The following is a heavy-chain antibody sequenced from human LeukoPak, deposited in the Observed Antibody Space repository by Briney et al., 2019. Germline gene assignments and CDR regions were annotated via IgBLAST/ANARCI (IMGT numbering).Heavy chain of an antibody. D-gene: IGHD2-15*01. Sequence: GGSLRLSCAASGFTSSSYSMNWVRQAPGKGLESLSYVSSGSSTIYYADSVKGRFTISRDNAENSLYLQMNSLRAEDTAVYYCARGRLGGRSGTDYWGQGTLVTVSS. J-gene: IGHJ4*02. CDR1: GFTSSSYS. V-gene: IGHV3-48*04. CDR2: VSSGSSTI. CDR3: ARGRLGGRSGTDY.